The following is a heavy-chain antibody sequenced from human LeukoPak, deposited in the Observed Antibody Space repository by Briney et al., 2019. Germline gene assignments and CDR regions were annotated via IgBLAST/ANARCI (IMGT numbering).Heavy chain of an antibody. CDR2: ISGSGGST. Sequence: AGSLRLSCAASGFTFSNYGMSWVRQAPGQGLDLVSAISGSGGSTYYADSVKGRFTITRDNSKNTVSLQVNSLRAEDTAVYYRAKDLSLYYHYAMDVWGQGTTVTVSS. J-gene: IGHJ6*02. CDR3: AKDLSLYYHYAMDV. V-gene: IGHV3-23*01. CDR1: GFTFSNYG.